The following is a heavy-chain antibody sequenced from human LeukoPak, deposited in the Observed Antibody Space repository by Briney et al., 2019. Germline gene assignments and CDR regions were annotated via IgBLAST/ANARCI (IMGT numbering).Heavy chain of an antibody. J-gene: IGHJ6*04. CDR3: AELGITMIGGV. D-gene: IGHD3-10*02. Sequence: GGSLTLSCAASGFTLSSYEMNWVRQAPGNGLEWVSYISSSGSTIYYADSVKGRFTISRDNAKNSLYLEMNSLRAEDTAVYYCAELGITMIGGVWGKGTTVTISS. V-gene: IGHV3-48*03. CDR2: ISSSGSTI. CDR1: GFTLSSYE.